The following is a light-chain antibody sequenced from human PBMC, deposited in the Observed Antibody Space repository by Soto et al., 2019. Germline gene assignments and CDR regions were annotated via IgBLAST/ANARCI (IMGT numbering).Light chain of an antibody. V-gene: IGKV4-1*01. Sequence: DIVMTQSPDSLAMSLGERATINCKSSQSVLYTLNKRNYLSWYQQKPGQPPKLLIYWAYTRDSGVPDRFSGSGSGTEFTLTISSLQAEDAAVYYCQQYYTTPTITFGQGTRLVIK. CDR2: WAY. J-gene: IGKJ5*01. CDR3: QQYYTTPTIT. CDR1: QSVLYTLNKRNY.